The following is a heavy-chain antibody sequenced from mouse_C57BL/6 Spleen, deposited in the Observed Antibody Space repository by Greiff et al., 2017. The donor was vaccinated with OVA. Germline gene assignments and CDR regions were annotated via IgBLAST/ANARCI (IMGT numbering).Heavy chain of an antibody. D-gene: IGHD2-5*01. J-gene: IGHJ2*01. Sequence: VKLMESGAELVKPGASVKMSCKASGYTFTTYPIEWMKQNHGKSLEWIGNFHPYNDDTKYNEKFKGKATLTVEKSSSTVYLELSRLTSDDSAVYYCARGGYYSNSFDYWGQGTTLTVSS. CDR3: ARGGYYSNSFDY. CDR2: FHPYNDDT. CDR1: GYTFTTYP. V-gene: IGHV1-47*01.